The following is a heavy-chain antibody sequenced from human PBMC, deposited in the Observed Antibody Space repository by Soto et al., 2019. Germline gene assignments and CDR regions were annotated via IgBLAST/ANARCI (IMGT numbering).Heavy chain of an antibody. V-gene: IGHV4-39*01. CDR2: IYYSGST. Sequence: SETLSLTCTVSGGSISSSSYYWGWIRQPPGKGLEWIGSIYYSGSTYYNPSLKSRVTISVDTSKNQFSLKLSSVTAADTAVYYCARLPKKYSSSWNNYYYYGMDVWGQGTTVTVSS. J-gene: IGHJ6*02. D-gene: IGHD6-13*01. CDR3: ARLPKKYSSSWNNYYYYGMDV. CDR1: GGSISSSSYY.